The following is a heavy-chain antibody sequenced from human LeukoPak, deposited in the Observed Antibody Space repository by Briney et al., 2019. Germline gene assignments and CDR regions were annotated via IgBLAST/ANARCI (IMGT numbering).Heavy chain of an antibody. D-gene: IGHD1-26*01. V-gene: IGHV3-23*01. CDR2: ISGSGGST. CDR3: AKDLAPGGS. J-gene: IGHJ3*01. CDR1: GFTFSTYA. Sequence: GGSLRLSCAGSGFTFSTYAMSWVRQAPGKGLEWVSAISGSGGSTYYADSVKGRFTISRDNAKNTLYLQMNSLRVEDTAVYYCAKDLAPGGSWDQGTMVTVSS.